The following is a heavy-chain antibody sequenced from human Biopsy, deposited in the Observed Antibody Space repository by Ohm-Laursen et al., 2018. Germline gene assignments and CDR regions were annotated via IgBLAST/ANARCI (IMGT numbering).Heavy chain of an antibody. Sequence: SSVKVSCKASAYTLTDYYLHWVRQAPGQGLEWMGWINPDSGGTNYAQKFQGRVTMTRDTSISTVQMELSSLRSDDTAVYSCARVGFSSTWPPDRHDAFDIWGQGTMVTVSS. V-gene: IGHV1-2*02. D-gene: IGHD6-13*01. CDR2: INPDSGGT. J-gene: IGHJ3*02. CDR3: ARVGFSSTWPPDRHDAFDI. CDR1: AYTLTDYY.